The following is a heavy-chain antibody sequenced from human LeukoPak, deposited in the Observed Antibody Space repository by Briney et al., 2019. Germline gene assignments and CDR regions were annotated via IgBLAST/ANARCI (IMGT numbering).Heavy chain of an antibody. CDR2: IYYSGTT. Sequence: SETLSLTCTVSGDSISNSDNYWGWIRQPPGKGLEWIGFIYYSGTTYYNPSLKSRVTMSVDTSKNQFSLKVTSVTAADTAVYYCGRHRTFSDDYIWGSFPLSYWGQGALVTVSS. D-gene: IGHD3-16*01. J-gene: IGHJ4*02. CDR1: GDSISNSDNY. V-gene: IGHV4-39*01. CDR3: GRHRTFSDDYIWGSFPLSY.